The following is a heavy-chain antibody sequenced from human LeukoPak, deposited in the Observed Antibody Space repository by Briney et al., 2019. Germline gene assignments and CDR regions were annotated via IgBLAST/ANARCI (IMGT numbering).Heavy chain of an antibody. CDR3: AHRSVVPGWYFDY. CDR1: GFSLSTTAVG. D-gene: IGHD2-21*02. CDR2: IYSNDDT. Sequence: VSGPTLVNPTQTLTLTCTFSGFSLSTTAVGVGWIRQPPGKALEWLALIYSNDDTRYSPSLKSRVTITKDTSKNQVVLTMTSMDPVDTATYYCAHRSVVPGWYFDYWGQGTLVTVSS. V-gene: IGHV2-5*01. J-gene: IGHJ4*02.